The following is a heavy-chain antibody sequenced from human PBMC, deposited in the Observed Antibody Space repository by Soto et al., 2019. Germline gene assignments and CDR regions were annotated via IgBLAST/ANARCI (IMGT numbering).Heavy chain of an antibody. Sequence: GGSLRLSCAASGITFSSYAMSWVRQAPGKGLEWVSAISGSGGSTYYADSVKGRFTISRDNSKNTLYLQMNSLRAEDTAVYYCAKSYDSSGYCDYWGQGTLVTVSS. CDR3: AKSYDSSGYCDY. J-gene: IGHJ4*02. CDR2: ISGSGGST. D-gene: IGHD3-22*01. V-gene: IGHV3-23*01. CDR1: GITFSSYA.